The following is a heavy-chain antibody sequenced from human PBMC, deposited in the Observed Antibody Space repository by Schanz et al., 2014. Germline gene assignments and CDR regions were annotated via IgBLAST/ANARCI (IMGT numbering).Heavy chain of an antibody. V-gene: IGHV3-30*18. D-gene: IGHD3-22*01. J-gene: IGHJ4*02. CDR2: ISYHGSER. CDR1: GFSFSDYG. CDR3: AKSYDTSGYSGFDY. Sequence: VQLVESGGGLVQPGGSLRLSCAGSGFSFSDYGMHWVRQAPGRGLEWVAVISYHGSERYYADSVKGRFTISRDNSENTLYLQMNSLRTEDTAVYFCAKSYDTSGYSGFDYWGQGTLVTVSS.